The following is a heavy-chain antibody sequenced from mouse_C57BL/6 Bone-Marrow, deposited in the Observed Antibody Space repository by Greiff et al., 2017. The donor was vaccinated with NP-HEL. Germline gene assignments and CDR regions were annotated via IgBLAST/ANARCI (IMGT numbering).Heavy chain of an antibody. CDR2: ISDGGSYT. CDR1: GFTFSSYA. Sequence: EVHLVESGGGLVKPGGSLKLSCAASGFTFSSYAMSWVRQTPEKRLEWVATISDGGSYTYYPDNVKGRFTISRDNAKNNLYLQMSHLKSEDTAMYYCARHYGNYGFAYWGQGTLVTVSA. D-gene: IGHD2-1*01. V-gene: IGHV5-4*01. CDR3: ARHYGNYGFAY. J-gene: IGHJ3*01.